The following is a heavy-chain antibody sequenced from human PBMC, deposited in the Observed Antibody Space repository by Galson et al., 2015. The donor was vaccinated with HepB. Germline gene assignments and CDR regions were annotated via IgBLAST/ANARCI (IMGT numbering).Heavy chain of an antibody. J-gene: IGHJ5*02. CDR1: GGTFSSYA. CDR2: IIPIFGTA. V-gene: IGHV1-69*06. CDR3: ARGDIAAAGTLFNWFDP. Sequence: SVKVSCKASGGTFSSYAISWVRQAPGQGLEWMGGIIPIFGTANYAQKFQGRVTITADKSTSTAYTELSSLRSEDTAVYYCARGDIAAAGTLFNWFDPWGQGTLVTVSS. D-gene: IGHD6-13*01.